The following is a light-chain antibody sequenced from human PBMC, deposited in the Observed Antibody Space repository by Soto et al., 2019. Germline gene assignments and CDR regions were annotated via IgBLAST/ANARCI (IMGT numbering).Light chain of an antibody. J-gene: IGKJ1*01. CDR2: GTS. Sequence: EIVLTQSPGTLCLSPGERATLSCRASQSVSSSYLAWYQQGPGQAPRLLISGTSTRATGVPDRFSGSGSGTDFTLTINRLEPEDFAVYYCQQYGSSRWTFGQGTKVDIK. CDR1: QSVSSSY. CDR3: QQYGSSRWT. V-gene: IGKV3-20*01.